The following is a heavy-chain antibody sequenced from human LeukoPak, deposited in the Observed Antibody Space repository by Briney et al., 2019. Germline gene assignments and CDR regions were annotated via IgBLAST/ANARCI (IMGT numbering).Heavy chain of an antibody. CDR1: GGSISSYY. Sequence: SETLSLTCTVSGGSISSYYWSWIRQPPGKGLEWIGYIYYSGSTNYNPSLKSRVTISVDTSKNQFSLKLSSVTAADTAVYYCARARDYYGSAPFDYWGQGTLVTVSS. V-gene: IGHV4-59*01. CDR2: IYYSGST. D-gene: IGHD3-10*01. J-gene: IGHJ4*02. CDR3: ARARDYYGSAPFDY.